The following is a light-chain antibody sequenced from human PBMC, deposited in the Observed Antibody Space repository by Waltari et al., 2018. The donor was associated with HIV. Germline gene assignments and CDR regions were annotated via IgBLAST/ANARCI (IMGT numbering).Light chain of an antibody. J-gene: IGLJ2*01. CDR2: EGS. Sequence: QSALTQPASVSGSPGQSITISCTGTSSDVGSYNLVSCYQQHPGKAPKLMIYEGSKRPSGVSNRFSGSKSGNTASLTISGLQDEDEADYYCCSYAGSSTLEVFGGGTKLTVL. CDR3: CSYAGSSTLEV. V-gene: IGLV2-23*01. CDR1: SSDVGSYNL.